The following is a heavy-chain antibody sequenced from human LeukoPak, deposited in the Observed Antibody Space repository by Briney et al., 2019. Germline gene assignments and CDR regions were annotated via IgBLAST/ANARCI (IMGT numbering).Heavy chain of an antibody. Sequence: ASVKVSCKASGYTFTGYYMHWVRQAPGQGLEWMGWINPNSGGTNYAQKFQGRVTMTRDTSISTAYMELSRLRSDDTAVYYCARQSHYDFWSGWGEFDYWGQGTLSPSPQ. CDR3: ARQSHYDFWSGWGEFDY. V-gene: IGHV1-2*02. D-gene: IGHD3-3*01. J-gene: IGHJ4*02. CDR2: INPNSGGT. CDR1: GYTFTGYY.